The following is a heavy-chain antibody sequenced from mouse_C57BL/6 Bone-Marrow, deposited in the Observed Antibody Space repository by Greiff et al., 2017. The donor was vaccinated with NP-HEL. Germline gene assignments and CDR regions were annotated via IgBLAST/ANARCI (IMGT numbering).Heavy chain of an antibody. D-gene: IGHD1-1*01. CDR1: YFAFMASA. CDR2: FTMYSDAT. CDR3: AGSYYGSSYPFAY. V-gene: IGHV1-49*01. Sequence: QVQLQQSGAELVRPGSSVKLSCKDSYFAFMASAMHWVKQRPGHGLEWIGSFTMYSDATEYSENFKGKATLTANTSPSTAYMELSSLTSEDSAVYYCAGSYYGSSYPFAYWGQGTLVTVSA. J-gene: IGHJ3*01.